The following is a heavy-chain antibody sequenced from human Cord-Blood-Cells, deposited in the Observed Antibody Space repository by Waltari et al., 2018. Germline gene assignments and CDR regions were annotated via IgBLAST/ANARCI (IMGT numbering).Heavy chain of an antibody. CDR2: ISSDDDK. CDR3: AHSRHYDGSGSYDAWGAFDS. CDR1: GFSLCTRGGG. D-gene: IGHD3-10*01. V-gene: IGHV2-5*02. Sequence: QITLKESGPTLVKPTQTLTLTCTYSGFSLCTRGGGVGWIRQPPGKTLEWLALISSDDDKRYSPSLKSRLTITNDTSKNQVVLTMTNIDPVYTATYYCAHSRHYDGSGSYDAWGAFDSWGQGTMVTVSS. J-gene: IGHJ3*02.